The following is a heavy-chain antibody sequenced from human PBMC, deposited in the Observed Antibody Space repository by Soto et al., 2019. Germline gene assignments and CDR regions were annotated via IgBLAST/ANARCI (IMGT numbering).Heavy chain of an antibody. Sequence: QVQLQESGPGLVQPSQTLSLTCTVSGGSISSGGYFWSWIRQHPGKGLEWIGSIYYSGSTYCNPSRQGRTPLPVATSKTPFSLKLSPVTAADTAVYYCARGVAIWGQGTMVTVSS. CDR1: GGSISSGGYF. CDR2: IYYSGST. J-gene: IGHJ3*02. CDR3: ARGVAI. D-gene: IGHD2-15*01. V-gene: IGHV4-31*03.